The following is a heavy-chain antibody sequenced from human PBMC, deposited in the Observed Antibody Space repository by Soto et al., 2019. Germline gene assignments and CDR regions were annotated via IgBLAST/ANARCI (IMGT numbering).Heavy chain of an antibody. D-gene: IGHD2-15*01. V-gene: IGHV1-69*08. CDR2: IIPILGIA. J-gene: IGHJ4*02. CDR3: AIDSATPVDY. CDR1: GGTFSSYT. Sequence: QVQLVQSGAEVKKPGSSVKVSCKASGGTFSSYTISWVRQAPGQGLEWMGRIIPILGIANYAQKFQGRVTITADKSTSTAYMDLSRLRSEDTAVYYGAIDSATPVDYWGQGTLVTVSS.